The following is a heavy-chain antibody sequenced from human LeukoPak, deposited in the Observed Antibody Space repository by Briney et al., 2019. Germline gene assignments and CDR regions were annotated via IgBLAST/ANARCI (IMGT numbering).Heavy chain of an antibody. CDR2: INHSGRT. CDR1: GGSISNGASD. J-gene: IGHJ2*01. CDR3: ARAARQGFTMIVVPFFYFDL. D-gene: IGHD3-22*01. V-gene: IGHV4-31*03. Sequence: PSQTLSLTCTVSGGSISNGASDWGWIRQHPKRGLEWVGYINHSGRTYYNPSLGSRVTMSVDTSKNQFSLKLSSVTAADSAVYYCARAARQGFTMIVVPFFYFDLWGRGTLVTVSS.